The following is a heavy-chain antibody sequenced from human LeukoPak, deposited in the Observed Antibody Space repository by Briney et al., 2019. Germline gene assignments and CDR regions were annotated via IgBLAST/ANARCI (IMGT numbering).Heavy chain of an antibody. CDR2: ISGSGGST. D-gene: IGHD2-15*01. CDR3: AKNLGYCSGGSCYGESYYYYGMDV. Sequence: GGSLRLSCAASGFTFSSYAMSWVREAPGKRLEWVSAISGSGGSTYYADSVKGRFTISRDNSKNTLYLQMNSLRAEDTAVYYCAKNLGYCSGGSCYGESYYYYGMDVWGQGTTVTVSS. V-gene: IGHV3-23*01. J-gene: IGHJ6*02. CDR1: GFTFSSYA.